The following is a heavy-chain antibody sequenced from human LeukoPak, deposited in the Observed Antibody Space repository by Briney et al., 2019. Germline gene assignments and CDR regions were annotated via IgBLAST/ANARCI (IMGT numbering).Heavy chain of an antibody. CDR1: GXTFSSYG. D-gene: IGHD4-17*01. Sequence: QPGRSLRLSCAASGXTFSSYGMHWVRQAPGKGLEWVAVIWYDESNKYYADSVKGRFTISRDNSKNTLYLQMNSLRAEDTAVYYCARDHGPRSSYFDYWGQGTLVTVSS. V-gene: IGHV3-33*01. CDR2: IWYDESNK. CDR3: ARDHGPRSSYFDY. J-gene: IGHJ4*02.